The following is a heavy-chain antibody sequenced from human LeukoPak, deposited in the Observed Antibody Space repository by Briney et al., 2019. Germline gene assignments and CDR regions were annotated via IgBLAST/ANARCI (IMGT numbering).Heavy chain of an antibody. CDR1: GFTFSSYG. CDR3: ATWRGSGWYYFDY. Sequence: GRSLRLSCGASGFTFSSYGMHWVRQAPSKGLEWVAVISYDGSNKYYADSVKGRFTTSRDNSKNTLYLQMNSLRAEDTAVYYCATWRGSGWYYFDYWGQGTLVTVSS. D-gene: IGHD6-19*01. V-gene: IGHV3-30*03. CDR2: ISYDGSNK. J-gene: IGHJ4*02.